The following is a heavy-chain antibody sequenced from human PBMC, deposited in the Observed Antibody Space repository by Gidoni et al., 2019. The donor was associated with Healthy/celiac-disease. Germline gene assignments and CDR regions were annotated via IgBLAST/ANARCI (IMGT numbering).Heavy chain of an antibody. CDR1: GFTVSSNY. V-gene: IGHV3-53*01. D-gene: IGHD3-10*01. CDR2: IYSGGST. CDR3: ASYYYGSGADY. J-gene: IGHJ4*02. Sequence: ELQLLESGCGLIQPGGSLRLSCAASGFTVSSNYMSWVRQDPGKGLEWVSVIYSGGSTYYADAVKGRVNSYRDNYKNTLYLQMNSLRAEDTAVYYCASYYYGSGADYWGQGTLVTVSS.